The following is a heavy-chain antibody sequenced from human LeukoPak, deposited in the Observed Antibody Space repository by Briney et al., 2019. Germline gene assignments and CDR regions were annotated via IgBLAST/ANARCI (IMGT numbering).Heavy chain of an antibody. CDR2: INDSGTI. CDR1: GGSFSTYY. D-gene: IGHD1-7*01. J-gene: IGHJ6*03. Sequence: SETLSLTCAVYGGSFSTYYWSWIRQSPGKGLEWIGEINDSGTINYNPSLMSRVTISADKSKNQLSLNLGSVTAADTPVYYCSRRWNYGRNYYIDVWGKGATVSVSS. CDR3: SRRWNYGRNYYIDV. V-gene: IGHV4-34*01.